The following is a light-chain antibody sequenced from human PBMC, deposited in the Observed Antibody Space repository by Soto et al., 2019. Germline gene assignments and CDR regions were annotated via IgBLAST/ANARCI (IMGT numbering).Light chain of an antibody. Sequence: DIQLTQSPSFLSASVGDRLTITCRASQDIASYLAWYQQKPGAAPKLLIYAASTLQTGVPSRFSGSGSGTEFTLRISRLQPEDFATYHCQQLNSPRAFGQGTKV. CDR2: AAS. CDR3: QQLNSPRA. J-gene: IGKJ1*01. V-gene: IGKV1-9*01. CDR1: QDIASY.